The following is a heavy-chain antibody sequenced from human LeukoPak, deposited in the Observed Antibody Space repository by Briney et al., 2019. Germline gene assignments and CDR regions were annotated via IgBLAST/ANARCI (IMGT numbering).Heavy chain of an antibody. Sequence: PSETLSLTCAVYGGSFSGYYWSWIRQPPGKGLEWIGEINHSGSTNYNPSLKSRVTISVVTSKNQFSLKLSSVTAADTAVYYCARGIRIAAPYYFDYWGQGTLVTVSS. J-gene: IGHJ4*02. CDR2: INHSGST. V-gene: IGHV4-34*01. D-gene: IGHD6-6*01. CDR3: ARGIRIAAPYYFDY. CDR1: GGSFSGYY.